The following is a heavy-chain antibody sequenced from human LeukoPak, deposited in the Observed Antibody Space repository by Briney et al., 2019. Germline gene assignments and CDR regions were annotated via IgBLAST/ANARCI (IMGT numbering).Heavy chain of an antibody. D-gene: IGHD6-13*01. CDR2: IRYDGSNK. V-gene: IGHV3-30*02. J-gene: IGHJ6*03. CDR1: GFTFSSYS. CDR3: AKAGRGSSWSKIYYYYMDV. Sequence: GGSLRLSCAASGFTFSSYSMNWVRQAPGKGLEWVAFIRYDGSNKNYADSVKGRFTISRDNSKNTLYLQMNSLRAEDTAVYYCAKAGRGSSWSKIYYYYMDVWGKGTTVTISS.